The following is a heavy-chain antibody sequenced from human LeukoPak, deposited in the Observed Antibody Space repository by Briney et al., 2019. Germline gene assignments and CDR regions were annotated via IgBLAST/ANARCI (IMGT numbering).Heavy chain of an antibody. CDR3: ARGTAKLLWFGEPNYYMDV. D-gene: IGHD3-10*01. CDR2: INHSGST. V-gene: IGHV4-34*01. CDR1: GGSFSGYY. Sequence: SETLSLTCAVYGGSFSGYYWSWIRQPPGKGLEWIGEINHSGSTNYNPSLKSRVTISVDTSKNQFSLKLSSVTAADTAVYYCARGTAKLLWFGEPNYYMDVWGKGTTVTISS. J-gene: IGHJ6*03.